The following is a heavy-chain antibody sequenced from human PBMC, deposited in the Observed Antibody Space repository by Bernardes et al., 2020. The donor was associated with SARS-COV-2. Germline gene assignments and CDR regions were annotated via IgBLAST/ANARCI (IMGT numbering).Heavy chain of an antibody. CDR2: ISYGGTT. CDR3: ARDPGLGVDV. CDR1: GDSMSSRRYY. Sequence: SETLSLTCTVSGDSMSSRRYYWGWIRQPPGKGLEWIGSISYGGTTNYNPSLKSRVTISVDTSKQQFSLKLSSVTAADTAVYFCARDPGLGVDVWGQGTTVTVSS. V-gene: IGHV4-39*02. J-gene: IGHJ6*02.